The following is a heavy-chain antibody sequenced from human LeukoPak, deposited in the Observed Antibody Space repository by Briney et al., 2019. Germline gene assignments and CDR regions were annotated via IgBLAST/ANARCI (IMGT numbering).Heavy chain of an antibody. CDR3: ARRPYYDILTGPGGDY. J-gene: IGHJ4*02. D-gene: IGHD3-9*01. Sequence: GGSLRLSCAASGFTFSSYEMNWVRQAPGKGLEWVSYISSSGSTIYYAGSVKGRFTISRDNAKNSLYLQMNSLRAEDTAVYYCARRPYYDILTGPGGDYWGQGTLVTVSS. CDR1: GFTFSSYE. CDR2: ISSSGSTI. V-gene: IGHV3-48*03.